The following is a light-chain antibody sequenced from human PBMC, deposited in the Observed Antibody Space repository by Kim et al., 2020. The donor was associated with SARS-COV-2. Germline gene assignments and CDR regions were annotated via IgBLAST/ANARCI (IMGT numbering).Light chain of an antibody. CDR3: QAWDSSTVV. V-gene: IGLV3-1*01. J-gene: IGLJ2*01. Sequence: SYELTQPPSVSVSPGRTASITCSGDKLGDKGACRYQQKAGQSPVLAMYQDSKRPSGIPERFSGSNSGNPATLTISGTQAMDEADYYCQAWDSSTVVFGGG. CDR1: KLGDKG. CDR2: QDS.